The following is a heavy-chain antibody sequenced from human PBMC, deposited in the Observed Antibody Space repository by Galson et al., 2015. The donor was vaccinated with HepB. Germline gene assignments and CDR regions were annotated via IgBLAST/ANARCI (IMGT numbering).Heavy chain of an antibody. CDR1: GGSISRSSFS. Sequence: LSLTCTVSGGSISRSSFSWSWIRQPPGKRLEWIGNIYYSGTTHYNPSLKSRITISVDTSKNQFSLRLSSVTAADAAVYYCARDGDPGMGDYWGQGTLVTVSS. J-gene: IGHJ4*02. CDR2: IYYSGTT. D-gene: IGHD1-14*01. CDR3: ARDGDPGMGDY. V-gene: IGHV4-39*07.